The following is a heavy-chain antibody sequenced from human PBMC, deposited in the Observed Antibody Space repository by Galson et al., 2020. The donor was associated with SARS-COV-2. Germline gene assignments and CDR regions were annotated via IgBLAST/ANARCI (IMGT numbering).Heavy chain of an antibody. D-gene: IGHD2-2*01. J-gene: IGHJ5*02. CDR2: MNPNSGNT. CDR3: ARGLGYCSSTSCYPNWFDP. V-gene: IGHV1-8*01. CDR1: GYTFTSYD. Sequence: ASVKVSCKASGYTFTSYDINWVRQATGQGLEWMGWMNPNSGNTGYAQKFQGRVTMTRNTSISTAYMELSSLRSEDTAVYYCARGLGYCSSTSCYPNWFDPWGQGTLVTVSS.